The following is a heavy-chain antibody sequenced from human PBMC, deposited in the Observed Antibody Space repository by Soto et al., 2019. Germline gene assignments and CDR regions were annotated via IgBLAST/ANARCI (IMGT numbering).Heavy chain of an antibody. J-gene: IGHJ4*01. CDR3: AKDPRDPDY. CDR2: ISSSSSTI. CDR1: GFTFSSYS. V-gene: IGHV3-48*01. Sequence: HPGGSLRLSCAASGFTFSSYSMNWVRQAPGKGLEWVSYISSSSSTIYYADSVKGRFTISRDNAKNSLYLQMNSLRAEDTAVYYCAKDPRDPDYWRHGTLVTVSS.